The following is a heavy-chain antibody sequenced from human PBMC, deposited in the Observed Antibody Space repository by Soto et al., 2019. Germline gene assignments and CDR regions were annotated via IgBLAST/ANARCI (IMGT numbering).Heavy chain of an antibody. Sequence: SETLSLTCTVSGGSISSSSYYWGWIRQPPGKGLEWIGSIYYSGSTYYNPSLKSRVTISVDTSKNQFSLKLSSVTAADTAVYYCARHPWWELLEYFDYWGQGTLVTVSS. D-gene: IGHD1-26*01. CDR1: GGSISSSSYY. CDR2: IYYSGST. CDR3: ARHPWWELLEYFDY. J-gene: IGHJ4*02. V-gene: IGHV4-39*01.